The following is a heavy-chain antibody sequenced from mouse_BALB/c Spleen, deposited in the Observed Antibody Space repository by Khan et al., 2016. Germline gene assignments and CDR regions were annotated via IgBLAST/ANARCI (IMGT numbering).Heavy chain of an antibody. V-gene: IGHV2-6*02. Sequence: QVQLKQSGPGLVAPSQSLSITCTVSGFSLTSYGVHWVRQPPGKGLEWLVVIWSDGSTTYNSALKSRLSISKDNSKSQVFVKTNSLQTDDTAMYYCARRDDGGGAMDYWGQGTSVTVSS. J-gene: IGHJ4*01. D-gene: IGHD2-3*01. CDR3: ARRDDGGGAMDY. CDR2: IWSDGST. CDR1: GFSLTSYG.